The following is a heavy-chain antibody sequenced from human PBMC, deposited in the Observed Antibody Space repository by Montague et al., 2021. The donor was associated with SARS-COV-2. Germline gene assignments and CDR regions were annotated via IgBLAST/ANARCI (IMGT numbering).Heavy chain of an antibody. V-gene: IGHV4-39*07. D-gene: IGHD3-10*01. Sequence: SETLSLTCTVSGGSISSSSYYWGWIRQPPGKGLEWIGCIYYSGSSYYNPSLRSRVTISVDTSKNLFSLKLSSVTAADTAVYYCAIPMVRGISSAFDIWGQGTMVTVSS. CDR1: GGSISSSSYY. CDR2: IYYSGSS. CDR3: AIPMVRGISSAFDI. J-gene: IGHJ3*02.